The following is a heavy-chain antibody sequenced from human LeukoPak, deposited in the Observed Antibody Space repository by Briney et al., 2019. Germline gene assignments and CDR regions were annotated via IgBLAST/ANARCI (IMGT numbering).Heavy chain of an antibody. V-gene: IGHV4-59*08. Sequence: PSETLSLTCTVSGGSISSYYWSWIRQPPGKGLEWIGYIYYSGSTNYNPSLKSRVTISVDTSKNQFSLKLSSVAAADTAVYHCARGTFDGMDVWGQGTTVTVSS. CDR2: IYYSGST. D-gene: IGHD2/OR15-2a*01. CDR1: GGSISSYY. J-gene: IGHJ6*02. CDR3: ARGTFDGMDV.